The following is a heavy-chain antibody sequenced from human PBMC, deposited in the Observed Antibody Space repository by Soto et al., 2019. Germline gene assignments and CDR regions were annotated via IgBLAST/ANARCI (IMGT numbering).Heavy chain of an antibody. CDR3: VLGSGWKDFDY. CDR2: IYYSGST. D-gene: IGHD3-22*01. Sequence: PSETLSLTCTVSGGSISGSSYYWGWIRQPPGKGLEWIGNIYYSGSTYYNPSLKSRVTISVDTSKNQFSLKLSSVTAADTAVYYGVLGSGWKDFDYWGQGTLVTVSS. V-gene: IGHV4-39*01. J-gene: IGHJ4*02. CDR1: GGSISGSSYY.